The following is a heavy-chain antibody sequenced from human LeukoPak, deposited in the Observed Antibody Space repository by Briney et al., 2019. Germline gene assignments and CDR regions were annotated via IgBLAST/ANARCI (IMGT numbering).Heavy chain of an antibody. CDR3: ARGPEWYYFDY. Sequence: SETLSLTCTVSGGSISSYYWSWIRQPPGNGLEWIGYIYYSGSAIYSPSLKSRVTISVDTSKNQFSLRLSSVTAADTAVYYCARGPEWYYFDYWGQGTLVTVSS. CDR1: GGSISSYY. J-gene: IGHJ4*02. CDR2: IYYSGSA. D-gene: IGHD3-3*01. V-gene: IGHV4-59*08.